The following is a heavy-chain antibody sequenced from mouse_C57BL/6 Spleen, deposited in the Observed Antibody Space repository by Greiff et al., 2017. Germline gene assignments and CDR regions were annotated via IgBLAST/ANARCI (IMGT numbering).Heavy chain of an antibody. CDR3: ARNPITTVVRYYFDY. Sequence: EVQLQQSGPELVKPGDSVKISCKASGYSFTGYFMNWVMQSHGKSLEWIGRINPYNGDTFYNQKFKGKATVTVDKSSSTAHMELRSLTSEDSAVYYCARNPITTVVRYYFDYWGQGTTLTVSS. CDR1: GYSFTGYF. CDR2: INPYNGDT. J-gene: IGHJ2*01. D-gene: IGHD1-1*01. V-gene: IGHV1-20*01.